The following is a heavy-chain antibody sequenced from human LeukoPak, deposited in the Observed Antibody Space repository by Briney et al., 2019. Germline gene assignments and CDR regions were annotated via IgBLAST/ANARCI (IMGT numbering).Heavy chain of an antibody. CDR1: GFTFSTYS. Sequence: PGGSLRLSCAASGFTFSTYSMNWVRQAPGKGLEWVSSISSGSSYIYYADSLKGRITISRDNAKNSLYLQMNSLRAEDTAVYYWARDIAGLSDYWGQGTLVTVSS. CDR3: ARDIAGLSDY. D-gene: IGHD2-15*01. CDR2: ISSGSSYI. J-gene: IGHJ4*02. V-gene: IGHV3-21*01.